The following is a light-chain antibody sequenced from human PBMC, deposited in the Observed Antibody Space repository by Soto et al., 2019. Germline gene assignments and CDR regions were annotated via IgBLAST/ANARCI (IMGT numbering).Light chain of an antibody. J-gene: IGLJ1*01. CDR3: QVWDSSVDVYV. CDR1: NIGTDS. V-gene: IGLV3-21*02. CDR2: DDS. Sequence: SYELTQPPSVSVAPGQTARITCGGDNIGTDSVHWYQQKPGQAPVLVVYDDSDRPSGIPERFSGFTSGNTATLTISRVEAGDEADYFCQVWDSSVDVYVFGTGTKVTVL.